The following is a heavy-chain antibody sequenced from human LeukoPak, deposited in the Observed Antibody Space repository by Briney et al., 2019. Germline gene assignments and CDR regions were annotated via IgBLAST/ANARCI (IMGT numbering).Heavy chain of an antibody. D-gene: IGHD3-10*01. Sequence: PGGSLRLSCAASGFTFSSYDLHWVRQAPGKGLEWVAVIWYDGSNEYYADSVKGRFTISRDNARNSLYLQMNSLRAEDTAVYYCARPGDYFDYCGQGTLVTVSS. CDR2: IWYDGSNE. CDR1: GFTFSSYD. J-gene: IGHJ4*02. V-gene: IGHV3-33*03. CDR3: ARPGDYFDY.